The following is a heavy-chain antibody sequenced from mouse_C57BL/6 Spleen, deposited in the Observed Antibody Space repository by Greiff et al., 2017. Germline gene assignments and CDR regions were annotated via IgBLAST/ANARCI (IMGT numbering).Heavy chain of an antibody. D-gene: IGHD1-1*01. V-gene: IGHV1-53*01. J-gene: IGHJ3*01. CDR3: ATITTVPPAY. CDR1: GYTFTSYW. Sequence: QVHVKQPGTELVKPGASVQLSCKASGYTFTSYWMPWVKQRPGQGLEWIGNINPSNGGPNYNEKFKSKATLTVEQSSRPAYMQLSSLTSEASAVYYYATITTVPPAYWGQGTLGTVSA. CDR2: INPSNGGP.